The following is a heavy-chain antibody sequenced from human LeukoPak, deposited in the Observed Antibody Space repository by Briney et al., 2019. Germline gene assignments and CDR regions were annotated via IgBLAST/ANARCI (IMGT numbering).Heavy chain of an antibody. V-gene: IGHV1-18*01. D-gene: IGHD3-22*01. CDR1: GYTFTSYG. J-gene: IGHJ4*02. CDR3: AREAIYYDSSGYYDFDY. Sequence: ASAKVSCXASGYTFTSYGISWVRQALGQGLEWMGWISAYNGKTNYAQKLQGRVTMTTDTSTSTAYMELRSLRSDDTAVYYCAREAIYYDSSGYYDFDYWGQGTLVTVSS. CDR2: ISAYNGKT.